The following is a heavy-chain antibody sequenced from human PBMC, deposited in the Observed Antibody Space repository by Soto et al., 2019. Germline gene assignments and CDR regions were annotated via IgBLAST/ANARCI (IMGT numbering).Heavy chain of an antibody. CDR3: ARHTERSYSGSDWTDPDY. CDR2: IYYSGST. CDR1: GGSIRSSSYY. Sequence: LSLTCTVSGGSIRSSSYYWGWIRQPPGKGLEWIGSIYYSGSTYYNPSLKSRVTISIDTSKNQFSLKLNSVTAADRAVYYCARHTERSYSGSDWTDPDYWGQGTLVTVSS. D-gene: IGHD5-12*01. J-gene: IGHJ4*02. V-gene: IGHV4-39*01.